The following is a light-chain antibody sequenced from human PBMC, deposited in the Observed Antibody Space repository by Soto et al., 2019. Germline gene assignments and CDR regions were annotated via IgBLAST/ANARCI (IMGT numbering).Light chain of an antibody. CDR2: GAS. J-gene: IGKJ3*01. V-gene: IGKV3-15*01. CDR3: QQYNNWPFT. Sequence: EVVMRQSPATLSVSPGEGATLSCRASQGIGDTLAWYQQKPGQAPRLLIYGASTRATGIRASFIGNGSGTEFTLTASSLQPEDFAVYYCQQYNNWPFTFGPGTKVDIK. CDR1: QGIGDT.